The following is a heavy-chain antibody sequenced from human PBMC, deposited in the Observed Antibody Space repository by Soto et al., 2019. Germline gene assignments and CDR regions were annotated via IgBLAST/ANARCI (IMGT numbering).Heavy chain of an antibody. CDR1: GFTFSSYG. CDR2: ISYDGSNK. J-gene: IGHJ6*02. V-gene: IGHV3-30*18. Sequence: QVQLVESGGGVVQPGRSLRLSCAASGFTFSSYGMHWVRQAPGKGREWVAVISYDGSNKYYADSVKGRFTISRDNSKNTLYLQMNSLRAEDTAVYYCAKDYNGMDVWGQGTTVTVSS. CDR3: AKDYNGMDV. D-gene: IGHD3-10*01.